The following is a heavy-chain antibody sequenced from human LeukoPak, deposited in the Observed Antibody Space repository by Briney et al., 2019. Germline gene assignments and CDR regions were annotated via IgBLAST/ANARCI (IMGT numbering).Heavy chain of an antibody. CDR1: GYTVTSYG. J-gene: IGHJ3*02. CDR3: ARRGDRPAGDAFDI. CDR2: ITAYNGNT. Sequence: ASVKVSCKASGYTVTSYGLSWVRQAPGQGLEWMGWITAYNGNTDYAQNLQGRVTMTTDTSTSTAYMELRSLRSEDTAVYYCARRGDRPAGDAFDIWGQGTMVTVSS. V-gene: IGHV1-18*01. D-gene: IGHD3-10*01.